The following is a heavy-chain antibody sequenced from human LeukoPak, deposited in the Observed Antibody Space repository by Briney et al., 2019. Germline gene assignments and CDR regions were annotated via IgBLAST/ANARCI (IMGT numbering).Heavy chain of an antibody. J-gene: IGHJ1*01. CDR3: AKVEDCGGDCYSAEYFQH. CDR2: ISGSGGST. D-gene: IGHD2-21*02. V-gene: IGHV3-23*01. CDR1: GFTFSSYG. Sequence: PGGSLRLSCAASGFTFSSYGMSWVRQAPGKGLECVSAISGSGGSTYYADSVKGRFTISRDNSKNTLYLQMNSLRAEDTAVYYCAKVEDCGGDCYSAEYFQHWGQGTLVTVSS.